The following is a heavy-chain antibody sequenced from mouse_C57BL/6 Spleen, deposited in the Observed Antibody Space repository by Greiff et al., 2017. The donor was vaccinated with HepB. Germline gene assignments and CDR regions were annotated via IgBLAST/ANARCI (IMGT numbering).Heavy chain of an antibody. CDR1: GFTFSDYG. D-gene: IGHD1-1*01. V-gene: IGHV5-17*01. Sequence: EVMLVESGGGLVKPGGSLKLSCAASGFTFSDYGMHWVRQAPEKGLEWVAYISSGSSTINYADTVKGRFTISRDITKNTLFLQMTSLRTEDTAMYYCASQGYYGRDPFDVWGTGTTVTVSS. CDR3: ASQGYYGRDPFDV. J-gene: IGHJ1*03. CDR2: ISSGSSTI.